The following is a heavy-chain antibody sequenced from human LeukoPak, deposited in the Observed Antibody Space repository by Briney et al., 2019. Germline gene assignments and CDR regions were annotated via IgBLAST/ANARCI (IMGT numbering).Heavy chain of an antibody. J-gene: IGHJ5*02. V-gene: IGHV3-48*03. Sequence: GGSLRLSCAASGFTFSSYEMNWVRQAPGKGLEWVSYISSSGNTIYYADSVKGRFTISRDNAKNSLYLQLNSLRAEDTAVYYCARSLVVGATYPYHWGQGTLVTVSS. CDR3: ARSLVVGATYPYH. CDR1: GFTFSSYE. CDR2: ISSSGNTI. D-gene: IGHD1-26*01.